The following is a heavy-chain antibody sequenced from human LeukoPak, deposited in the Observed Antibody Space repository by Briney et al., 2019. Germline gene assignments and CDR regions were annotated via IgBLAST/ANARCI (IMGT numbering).Heavy chain of an antibody. Sequence: GGSLRLSCAASGFTFSSYGMHWVRQAPGKGLEWVAVISYDGSNKYYADSVKGRFTISRDNSKNTLYLQMNSLRAEDTAVYYCAKVRIEAFDIWGQGQWSPSLQ. J-gene: IGHJ3*02. CDR3: AKVRIEAFDI. V-gene: IGHV3-30*18. CDR2: ISYDGSNK. CDR1: GFTFSSYG. D-gene: IGHD2/OR15-2a*01.